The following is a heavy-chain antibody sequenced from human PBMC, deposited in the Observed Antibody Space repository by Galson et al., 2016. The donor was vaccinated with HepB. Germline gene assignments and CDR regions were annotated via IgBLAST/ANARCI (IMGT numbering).Heavy chain of an antibody. D-gene: IGHD6-19*01. CDR2: IKQGGSEK. J-gene: IGHJ4*02. V-gene: IGHV3-7*01. CDR1: GFTFSMYW. CDR3: ARDRRGSGWYIDY. Sequence: SLRLSCAASGFTFSMYWMSWVRQAPGKGLEWVANIKQGGSEKYYVEPVRGRFTISRDNAKNSLFLQMNSLRAEDTAVYYCARDRRGSGWYIDYWGQGTLVTVSS.